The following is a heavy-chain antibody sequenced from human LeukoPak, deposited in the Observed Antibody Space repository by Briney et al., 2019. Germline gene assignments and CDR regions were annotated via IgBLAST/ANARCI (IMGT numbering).Heavy chain of an antibody. CDR1: GYTFSNYA. CDR2: INAGNGYT. CDR3: ATFSWLLFAFDI. Sequence: ASVKVSCKASGYTFSNYAMHWVRQAPGQRLEWMGWINAGNGYTKYSQKFQGRVTITRDTSATTAYMELSSLRSEDTAVYYCATFSWLLFAFDIWGQGTMVTVSS. V-gene: IGHV1-3*01. D-gene: IGHD3-3*01. J-gene: IGHJ3*02.